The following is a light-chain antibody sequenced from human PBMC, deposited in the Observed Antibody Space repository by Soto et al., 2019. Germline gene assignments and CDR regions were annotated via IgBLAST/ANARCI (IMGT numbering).Light chain of an antibody. CDR1: SSDVGGYNY. CDR3: CSYAGSYTKV. V-gene: IGLV2-11*01. CDR2: DVS. Sequence: QSALTQPRSVSGSPGQSVTISCTGTSSDVGGYNYVSWYQQHPGKAPKLMIYDVSKRPSGVPDRFSGSKSGNTASLTISGLPDEDEADYYCCSYAGSYTKVFGGGTKLTVL. J-gene: IGLJ3*02.